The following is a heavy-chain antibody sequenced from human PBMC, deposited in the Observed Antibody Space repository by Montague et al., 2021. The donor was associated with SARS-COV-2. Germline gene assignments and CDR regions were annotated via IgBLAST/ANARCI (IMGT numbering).Heavy chain of an antibody. V-gene: IGHV4-39*01. J-gene: IGHJ3*01. Sequence: SETLSLTCTVSGGSISNSIYYWGWIRQPPGKGLEWIGSIYYVGSTFYNPPLRSRVTISMNTSNNQFFLRLTSVTAADTAVYYCARPGRGYSYGLDAFEVWGQGTMVTVSS. D-gene: IGHD5-18*01. CDR3: ARPGRGYSYGLDAFEV. CDR2: IYYVGST. CDR1: GGSISNSIYY.